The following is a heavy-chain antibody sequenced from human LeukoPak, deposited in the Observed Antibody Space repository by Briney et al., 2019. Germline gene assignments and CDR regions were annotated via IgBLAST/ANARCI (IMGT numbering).Heavy chain of an antibody. CDR3: ARGHAIQLWLNPPDY. CDR2: ISYDGSNK. D-gene: IGHD5-18*01. V-gene: IGHV3-30-3*01. CDR1: GFTFSSYA. Sequence: PGGSLRLSCAASGFTFSSYAMHRVRQAPGKGLEWVAVISYDGSNKYYADSVKGRFTISRDNSKNTLYLQMNSLRAEDTAVYYCARGHAIQLWLNPPDYWGQGTLVTVSS. J-gene: IGHJ4*02.